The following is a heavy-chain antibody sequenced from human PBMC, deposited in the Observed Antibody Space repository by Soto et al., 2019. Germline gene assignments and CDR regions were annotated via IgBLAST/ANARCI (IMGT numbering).Heavy chain of an antibody. V-gene: IGHV4-4*02. CDR2: ISHIGSV. D-gene: IGHD6-19*01. J-gene: IGHJ4*02. Sequence: QVLLQESGPGLVQPSGTLSLSCVVSGVSISSNYYWGWGRQPPGMGLEWLGDISHIGSVNYNPSLKSRVTISMDKSQNQFSLKVNSVTAADTAVYYCARSFGWYAIDYWGQGTLVIVSS. CDR3: ARSFGWYAIDY. CDR1: GVSISSNYY.